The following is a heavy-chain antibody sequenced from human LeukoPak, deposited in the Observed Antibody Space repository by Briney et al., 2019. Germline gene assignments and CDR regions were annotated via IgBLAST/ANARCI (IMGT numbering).Heavy chain of an antibody. J-gene: IGHJ2*01. CDR2: IYYSGST. Sequence: PSETLSLTCTVSGGSISNYYWSWIRQPPGKGLEWIGYIYYSGSTNYNPSLKSRVTTSVDTSKNQFSLKLSSVTAADTAVYYCATSRGYFDLWGRGTLVTVSS. CDR1: GGSISNYY. V-gene: IGHV4-59*01. CDR3: ATSRGYFDL.